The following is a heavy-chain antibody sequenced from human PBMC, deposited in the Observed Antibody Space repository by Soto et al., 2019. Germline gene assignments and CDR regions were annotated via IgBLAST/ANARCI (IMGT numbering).Heavy chain of an antibody. CDR2: MSHSGST. J-gene: IGHJ6*02. Sequence: QVQLQQWGAGLLKPSETLSLTCAVYGGSFSGYYWSWVRQPPGKGLEWIGEMSHSGSTNSNPSLTSRVSIFLDTSKNQFSLKLSSVTAADTAVYYCARGKGSYNSYYGMDVWGQGTTVTASS. CDR1: GGSFSGYY. D-gene: IGHD1-26*01. V-gene: IGHV4-34*01. CDR3: ARGKGSYNSYYGMDV.